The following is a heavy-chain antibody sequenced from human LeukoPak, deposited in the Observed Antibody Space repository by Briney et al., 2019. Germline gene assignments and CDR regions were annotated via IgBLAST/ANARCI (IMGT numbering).Heavy chain of an antibody. D-gene: IGHD3-3*01. CDR3: AREMTMDFWSGYYRHNWFDP. J-gene: IGHJ5*02. CDR2: IKQDGSEK. CDR1: GFTFSSYW. V-gene: IGHV3-7*01. Sequence: GGSLRLSCAASGFTFSSYWMSWVRQAPGKGLEWVANIKQDGSEKYYVDSVKGRFTISRDNAKNSLYLQMNSLRAEDTAVYYCAREMTMDFWSGYYRHNWFDPWGQGTLVTVSS.